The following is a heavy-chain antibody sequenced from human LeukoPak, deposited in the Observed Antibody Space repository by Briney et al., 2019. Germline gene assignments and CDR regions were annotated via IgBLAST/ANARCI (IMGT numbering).Heavy chain of an antibody. J-gene: IGHJ4*02. CDR1: GFTFSSYS. CDR3: ARRGYTVTTPYYFDY. Sequence: PGGSLRLSCAASGFTFSSYSMDWVRQAPGKGLEWVSYISSSSSTIYYADSVKGRFTISRDNAKNSLYLQMNSLRAEDTAVYYCARRGYTVTTPYYFDYWGQGTLVTVSS. CDR2: ISSSSSTI. V-gene: IGHV3-48*01. D-gene: IGHD4-17*01.